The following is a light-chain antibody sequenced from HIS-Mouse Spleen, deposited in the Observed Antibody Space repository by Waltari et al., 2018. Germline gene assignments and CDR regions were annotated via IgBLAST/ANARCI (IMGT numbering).Light chain of an antibody. CDR2: EDS. J-gene: IGLJ2*01. V-gene: IGLV3-10*01. Sequence: SYELTQPPSVSVSPGQTARITCPGDALPKKYAYWYQQKSGQAPVLVIYEDSKRPSGSLEGFSGSSSGTMATLTISGAQVEDEADYYCYSTDSSGNHRVFGGGTKLTVL. CDR1: ALPKKY. CDR3: YSTDSSGNHRV.